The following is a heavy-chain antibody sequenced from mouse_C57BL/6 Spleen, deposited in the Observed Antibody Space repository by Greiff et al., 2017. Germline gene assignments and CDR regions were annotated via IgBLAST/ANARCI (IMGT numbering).Heavy chain of an antibody. V-gene: IGHV1-72*01. CDR2: IDPNSGGT. CDR1: GYTFTSYW. CDR3: ARWTTVVAPHWYFDV. Sequence: QVQLQQPGAELVKPGASVKLSCKASGYTFTSYWMHWVKQRPGRGLEWIGRIDPNSGGTKYNEKFKSKATLTVDKPSSTAYMQLSSLTSEDSAVYYCARWTTVVAPHWYFDVWGTGTTVTVSS. D-gene: IGHD1-1*01. J-gene: IGHJ1*03.